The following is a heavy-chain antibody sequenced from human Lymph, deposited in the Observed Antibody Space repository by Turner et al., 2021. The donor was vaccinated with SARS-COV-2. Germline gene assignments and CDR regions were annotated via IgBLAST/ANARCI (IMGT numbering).Heavy chain of an antibody. Sequence: EVQLLQSGAEGTKSGDSLKISGKGSEYSFTNYWSGWVRQMPGKGLECMEIIDPRDSDTRYSPSFQGQVTISADKSITTAYLQWSSLKASDTAMYYCARLLTCRGYFDYWGQGTLVTVSS. D-gene: IGHD3-9*01. CDR3: ARLLTCRGYFDY. CDR1: EYSFTNYW. CDR2: IDPRDSDT. V-gene: IGHV5-51*01. J-gene: IGHJ4*02.